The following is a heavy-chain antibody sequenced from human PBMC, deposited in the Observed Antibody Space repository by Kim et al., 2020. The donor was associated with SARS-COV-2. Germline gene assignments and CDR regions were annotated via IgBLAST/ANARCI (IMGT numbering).Heavy chain of an antibody. V-gene: IGHV4-59*13. CDR1: GGSISFYY. CDR2: IYYSGST. D-gene: IGHD3-10*01. Sequence: SETLSLTCTVSGGSISFYYWSWIRQPPGKGLEWIGYIYYSGSTNYNPSLKSRVTISVDTSKNQFSLKLSSVSAADTAVYYCARVGTGGGFDYWGQGTLVTVSS. CDR3: ARVGTGGGFDY. J-gene: IGHJ4*02.